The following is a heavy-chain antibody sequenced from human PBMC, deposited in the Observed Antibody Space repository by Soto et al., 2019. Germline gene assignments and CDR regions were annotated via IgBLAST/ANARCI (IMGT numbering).Heavy chain of an antibody. CDR2: ISSSGSTI. CDR1: GFTFSSYE. Sequence: DVQLVESGGGLVQPGGSLRLSCAASGFTFSSYEMNWVRQAPGKGLEWVSYISSSGSTIYYADSVKGRFTISRDNAKNSLFLQINSLRAEDTAVSYCASSQYYYHSSGYLNWFDPWGQGTLVTVSS. D-gene: IGHD3-22*01. J-gene: IGHJ5*02. CDR3: ASSQYYYHSSGYLNWFDP. V-gene: IGHV3-48*03.